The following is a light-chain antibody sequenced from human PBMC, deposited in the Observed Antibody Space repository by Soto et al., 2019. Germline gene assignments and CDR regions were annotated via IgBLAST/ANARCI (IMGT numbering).Light chain of an antibody. Sequence: EIVMTQSPATLSVSPRERATLSCRASQSVSSNLAWYQQKPGQAPRLLIYGASTRAIDIPDRFTGSGSGTDFTLTISRLEPEDFAVYYCQQYSISPRTFGQGTKVDI. J-gene: IGKJ1*01. CDR2: GAS. CDR3: QQYSISPRT. CDR1: QSVSSN. V-gene: IGKV3D-15*01.